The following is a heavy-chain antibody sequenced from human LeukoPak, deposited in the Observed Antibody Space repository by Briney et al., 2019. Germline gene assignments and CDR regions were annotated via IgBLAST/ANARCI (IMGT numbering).Heavy chain of an antibody. Sequence: SETLSLTCTVSGGSISSSSYYWGWIRQPPGKGLGWIGSIYYSGSTYYNPSLKSRVTISVDTSKNQFSLKLSSVTAADTAVYYCARGDDDFNDPFDYWGQGTLVTVSS. V-gene: IGHV4-39*07. CDR3: ARGDDDFNDPFDY. CDR2: IYYSGST. J-gene: IGHJ4*02. CDR1: GGSISSSSYY. D-gene: IGHD1-1*01.